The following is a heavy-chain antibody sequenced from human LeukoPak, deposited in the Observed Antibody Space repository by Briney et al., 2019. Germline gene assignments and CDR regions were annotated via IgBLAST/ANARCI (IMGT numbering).Heavy chain of an antibody. V-gene: IGHV3-30-3*01. J-gene: IGHJ4*02. CDR3: AKDHYWSIDY. Sequence: QPGGSLRLSCAASAFTFSKYAMHWVRQAPGKGLEWVAVISYDGDHTDYADSVKGRFTISRDNSKNTLYLQMNSLRAEDTGVYYCAKDHYWSIDYWGRGTLVTVSS. D-gene: IGHD3-3*01. CDR1: AFTFSKYA. CDR2: ISYDGDHT.